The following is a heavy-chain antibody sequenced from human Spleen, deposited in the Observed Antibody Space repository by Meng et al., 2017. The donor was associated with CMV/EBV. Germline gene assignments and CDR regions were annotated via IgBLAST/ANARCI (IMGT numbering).Heavy chain of an antibody. D-gene: IGHD3-16*01. CDR1: GFTFSSYS. CDR3: AVSGSYDFDY. Sequence: GESLKISCAASGFTFSSYSMNWVRQAPGKGLEWVSSISSSSSYIYYADSVKSRFTISRDTPKNTMYLQMHSLTAEDTAVYYGAVSGSYDFDYWGQGTLVTVSS. J-gene: IGHJ4*02. V-gene: IGHV3-21*04. CDR2: ISSSSSYI.